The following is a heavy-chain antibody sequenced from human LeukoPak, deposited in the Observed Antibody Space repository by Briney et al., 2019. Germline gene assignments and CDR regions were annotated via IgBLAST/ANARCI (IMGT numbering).Heavy chain of an antibody. D-gene: IGHD3-3*01. CDR2: INPNSGNR. J-gene: IGHJ4*02. Sequence: ASVKVSCKASGYTFTTLDINWVRQATGQGLEWMGWINPNSGNRGYAQKFQGRVTITRDTSISTAYMELSSLRSDDTAVYYCARGGDDFWTTFYFDYWGQGTLVTVSS. CDR1: GYTFTTLD. CDR3: ARGGDDFWTTFYFDY. V-gene: IGHV1-8*03.